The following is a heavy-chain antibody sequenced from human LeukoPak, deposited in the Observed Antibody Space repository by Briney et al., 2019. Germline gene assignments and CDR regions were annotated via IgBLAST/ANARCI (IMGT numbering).Heavy chain of an antibody. CDR1: GYSFASYW. D-gene: IGHD2-15*01. J-gene: IGHJ4*02. CDR3: ARQRYCSGGSCYPDY. V-gene: IGHV5-51*01. Sequence: GESLKISCKGSGYSFASYWIGWVRQMPGKGLEWMGIIYPGDSDTRYSPSFQGQVTISADKSISTAYLQWSSLKASDTAMYYCARQRYCSGGSCYPDYWGQGTLVTVSS. CDR2: IYPGDSDT.